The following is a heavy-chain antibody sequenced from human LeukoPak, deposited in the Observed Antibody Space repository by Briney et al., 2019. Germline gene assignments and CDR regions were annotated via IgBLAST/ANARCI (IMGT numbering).Heavy chain of an antibody. CDR2: IIPILGIA. D-gene: IGHD6-13*01. J-gene: IGHJ5*02. CDR3: ARDLTIAAAGTFWFDP. V-gene: IGHV1-69*04. CDR1: GGTFSIYA. Sequence: SVKVSCKASGGTFSIYAISWVRQAPGQGLEWMGRIIPILGIANYAQKFQGRVTITADKSTSTAYMELSSLRSEDTAVYYCARDLTIAAAGTFWFDPWGQGTLVTVSS.